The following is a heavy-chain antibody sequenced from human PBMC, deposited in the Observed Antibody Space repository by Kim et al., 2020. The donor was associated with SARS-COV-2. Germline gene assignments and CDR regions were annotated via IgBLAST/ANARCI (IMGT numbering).Heavy chain of an antibody. CDR2: IYYSGST. D-gene: IGHD3-10*01. J-gene: IGHJ6*02. CDR1: GGSISSYY. V-gene: IGHV4-59*13. Sequence: SETLSLTCTVSGGSISSYYWSWIRQPPGKGLEWIGYIYYSGSTNYNPSLKSRVTISVDTSKNQFSLKLSSVTAADTAVYYCARDRYYYGSGKTGGVYGMDVWGQGTTVTVSS. CDR3: ARDRYYYGSGKTGGVYGMDV.